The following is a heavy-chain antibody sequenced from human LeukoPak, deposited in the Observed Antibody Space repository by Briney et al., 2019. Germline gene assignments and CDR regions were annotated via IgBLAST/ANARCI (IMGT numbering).Heavy chain of an antibody. CDR1: GFTFSDYY. Sequence: LRLSCAASGFTFSDYYMSWIRQAPGKGLEWIGYIYYSGSTYYNPSLKSRVTISVDTSKNQFSLKLSSVTAADTAVYYCARSDYYDTTVDYWGQGTLVTVSS. D-gene: IGHD3-22*01. CDR2: IYYSGST. V-gene: IGHV4-30-4*08. CDR3: ARSDYYDTTVDY. J-gene: IGHJ4*02.